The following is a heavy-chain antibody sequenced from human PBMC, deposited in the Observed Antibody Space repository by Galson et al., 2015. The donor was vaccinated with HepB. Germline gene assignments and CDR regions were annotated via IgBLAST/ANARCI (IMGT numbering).Heavy chain of an antibody. CDR3: AGDFGYNSSWRDAFDI. CDR2: IIPIFGTA. Sequence: SVKVSCKASGGTFSSYAISWVRQAPGQGLEWMGGIIPIFGTANYAQKFQGRVTITADKSTSTAYMELSSLRSEDTAVYYCAGDFGYNSSWRDAFDIWGQGTMVTVSS. J-gene: IGHJ3*02. V-gene: IGHV1-69*06. CDR1: GGTFSSYA. D-gene: IGHD6-13*01.